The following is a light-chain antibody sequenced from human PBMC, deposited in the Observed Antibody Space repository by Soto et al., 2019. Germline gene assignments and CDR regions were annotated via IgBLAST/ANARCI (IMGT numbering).Light chain of an antibody. CDR1: QSVFYSSNNKNY. Sequence: DIVMTQSPDSLAVSLGERATINCKSSQSVFYSSNNKNYLAWYQQKPGQPPKLLIYWASTRASGVPDRFSGSGSGTDFTLTISSLQAEDVAVYYCQQYYSTPPEPTFGPGTKVDIK. CDR3: QQYYSTPPEPT. V-gene: IGKV4-1*01. J-gene: IGKJ3*01. CDR2: WAS.